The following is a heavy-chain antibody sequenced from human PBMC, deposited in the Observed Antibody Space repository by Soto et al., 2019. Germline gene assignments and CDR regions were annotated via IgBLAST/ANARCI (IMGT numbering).Heavy chain of an antibody. CDR3: AGRPIKGGFHYYLDY. J-gene: IGHJ4*02. D-gene: IGHD1-1*01. CDR2: LIPIFGTA. Sequence: SVKVSCKASGGTFSSYAISWVRQAPGQGLEWMGGLIPIFGTANYAQKFQDRVTITADESTSTAYMELSSLRSEDTAVYYCAGRPIKGGFHYYLDYWGQGALVTLSS. V-gene: IGHV1-69*13. CDR1: GGTFSSYA.